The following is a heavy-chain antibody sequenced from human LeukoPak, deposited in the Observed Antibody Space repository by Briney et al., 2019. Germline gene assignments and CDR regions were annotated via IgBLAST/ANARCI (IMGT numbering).Heavy chain of an antibody. CDR3: AREAEMATIERYYYYMDV. V-gene: IGHV1-46*01. CDR2: INPSGGST. J-gene: IGHJ6*03. D-gene: IGHD5-24*01. Sequence: ASVTVSCKASGYTFTSYYMHWVRQAPGQGLEWMGIINPSGGSTSYAQKFQGRVTMTRDMSTSTVYMELSSLRSEDTAVYYCAREAEMATIERYYYYMDVWGEGTTVTVSS. CDR1: GYTFTSYY.